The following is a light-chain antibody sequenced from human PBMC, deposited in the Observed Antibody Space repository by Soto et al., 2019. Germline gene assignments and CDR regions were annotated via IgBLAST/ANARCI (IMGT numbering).Light chain of an antibody. V-gene: IGKV1-9*01. J-gene: IGKJ5*01. CDR1: QVISTS. CDR3: QQLFDSPIT. Sequence: DIQLTQSPSFLSPSIGERVTITWGARQVISTSLAWYQVKPGKAPKLLSYAASTLESGVPSRFSATVSGTEFSLTITRLKTEDFATYDCQQLFDSPITFGQGTRLEIK. CDR2: AAS.